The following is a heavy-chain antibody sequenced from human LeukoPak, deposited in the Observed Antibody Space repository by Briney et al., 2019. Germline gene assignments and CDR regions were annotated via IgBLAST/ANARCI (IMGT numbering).Heavy chain of an antibody. J-gene: IGHJ6*03. CDR2: IYFSGST. D-gene: IGHD6-6*01. CDR3: ARLPGYSSSLYYYYYMDV. Sequence: PSETLSLTCNVSGVSIRGGDYYWSWIRQPPGKGLEWIGYIYFSGSTAYNPSLKSRVIMSVDTSKNQFSLKMGSVTAADAAVYYCARLPGYSSSLYYYYYMDVWGKGTTVTVSS. CDR1: GVSIRGGDYY. V-gene: IGHV4-30-4*01.